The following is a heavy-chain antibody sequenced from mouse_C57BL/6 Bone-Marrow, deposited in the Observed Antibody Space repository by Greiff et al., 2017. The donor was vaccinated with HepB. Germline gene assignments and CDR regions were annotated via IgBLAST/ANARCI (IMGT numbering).Heavy chain of an antibody. CDR1: GFNIKNTY. J-gene: IGHJ3*01. Sequence: VQLQQSVAELVRPGASVKLSCTASGFNIKNTYMHWVKQRPGQGLEWIGYINPSSGYTKYNQKFKDKATLTADKSSSTAYMQLSSLTSEDSAVYYCARETFAYWGQGTLVTVSA. CDR3: ARETFAY. CDR2: INPSSGYT. V-gene: IGHV1-4*01.